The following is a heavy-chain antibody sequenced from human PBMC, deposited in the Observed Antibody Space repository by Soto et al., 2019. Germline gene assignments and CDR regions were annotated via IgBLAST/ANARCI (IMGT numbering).Heavy chain of an antibody. CDR1: GGSISSGGYS. CDR3: ARVSYVQLWSHYFDY. J-gene: IGHJ4*02. D-gene: IGHD5-18*01. Sequence: SETLSLTCAVSGGSISSGGYSWSWIRQPPGKGLEWIGYIYHSGSTYYNPSLKSRVTISVDRSKNQFSLKLSSVTAADTAVYYCARVSYVQLWSHYFDYWGQGTLVTVSS. V-gene: IGHV4-30-2*01. CDR2: IYHSGST.